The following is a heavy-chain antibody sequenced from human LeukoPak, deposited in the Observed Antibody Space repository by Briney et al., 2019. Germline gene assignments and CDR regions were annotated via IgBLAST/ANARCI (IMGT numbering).Heavy chain of an antibody. D-gene: IGHD3-22*01. CDR1: GFTFSSYS. J-gene: IGHJ4*02. CDR3: AKASTMIVVVLFDY. V-gene: IGHV3-48*01. CDR2: ISSSSSTI. Sequence: GGSLRLSCAASGFTFSSYSMNWVRQAPGKGLEWVSYISSSSSTIYYADSVKGRFTISRDNSKNTLYLQMNSLRAEDTAVYYCAKASTMIVVVLFDYWGQGTLVTVSS.